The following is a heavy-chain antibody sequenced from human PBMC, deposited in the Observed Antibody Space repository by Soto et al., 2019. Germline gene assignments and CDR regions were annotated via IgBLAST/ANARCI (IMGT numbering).Heavy chain of an antibody. V-gene: IGHV4-61*01. CDR2: IYSSGST. J-gene: IGHJ6*02. CDR3: ARGSYGSGADYFGMDV. D-gene: IGHD3-10*01. CDR1: GGSVSSGSYY. Sequence: QVQLQESGPGLVKPSQTLSLTCTVSGGSVSSGSYYWSWIRQPPGTGLEWIGYIYSSGSTNYNPSLNSRFPISLDPSENPFSLKLSSVTAADTAVYYCARGSYGSGADYFGMDVWGQGTTVSVSS.